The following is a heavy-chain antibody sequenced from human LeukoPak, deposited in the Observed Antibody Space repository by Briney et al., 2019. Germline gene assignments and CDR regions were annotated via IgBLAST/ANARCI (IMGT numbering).Heavy chain of an antibody. CDR1: GFTFSSYA. J-gene: IGHJ4*02. D-gene: IGHD3-22*01. CDR3: AKDLRRSMIVYSPDY. CDR2: ISGSGGST. Sequence: PGGSLRLSSAASGFTFSSYAMSWVRQAPGKGLEWVSAISGSGGSTYYADSVKGRFTISRDNSKNTLYLQMNSLRAEDTAVYYCAKDLRRSMIVYSPDYWGQGTLVTVSS. V-gene: IGHV3-23*01.